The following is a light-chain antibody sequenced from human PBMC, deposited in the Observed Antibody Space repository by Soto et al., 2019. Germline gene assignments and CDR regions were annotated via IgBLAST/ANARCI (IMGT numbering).Light chain of an antibody. CDR3: QQYGTSPRT. CDR2: KTS. CDR1: QSFSSSY. Sequence: IVLTQSPVTLSLSPGERATLSCRASQSFSSSYLAWYQQKPGQAPRLLIYKTSSRATGIPDRFSGSGSQTDFTLTISRLEPEDFAVYYCQQYGTSPRTFGQGTKVDIK. V-gene: IGKV3-20*01. J-gene: IGKJ1*01.